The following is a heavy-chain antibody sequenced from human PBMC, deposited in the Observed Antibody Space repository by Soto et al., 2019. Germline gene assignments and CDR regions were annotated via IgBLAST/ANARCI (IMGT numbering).Heavy chain of an antibody. Sequence: SLRLSCAASGFTFSTYWMSWVRQAPGKGLEWVANIKQDGSEKYFVDFVKGLFTFSRDNAKNSLYLQMNSLRAEDTAVYYCARNKRSDFWGQGALVTVSS. CDR1: GFTFSTYW. CDR3: ARNKRSDF. J-gene: IGHJ4*02. V-gene: IGHV3-7*04. CDR2: IKQDGSEK.